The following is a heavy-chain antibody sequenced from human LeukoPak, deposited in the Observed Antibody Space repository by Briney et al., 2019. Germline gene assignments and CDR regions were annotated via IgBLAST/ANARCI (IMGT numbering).Heavy chain of an antibody. CDR1: GFTFSSYG. Sequence: GGSLRLSCVASGFTFSSYGMHWVRQAPGKGLEWVAIIWSDGSTKYYVGSVKGRFTISRDSSKSTLYLQMNSLRAEDTAVYYCARDGGYCSSTNCYDRLDSWGQGTLVTVSS. V-gene: IGHV3-33*01. CDR3: ARDGGYCSSTNCYDRLDS. D-gene: IGHD2-2*01. CDR2: IWSDGSTK. J-gene: IGHJ4*02.